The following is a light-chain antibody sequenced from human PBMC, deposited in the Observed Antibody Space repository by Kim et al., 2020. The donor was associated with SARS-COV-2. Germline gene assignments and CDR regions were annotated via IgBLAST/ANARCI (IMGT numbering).Light chain of an antibody. CDR1: ALPNQY. V-gene: IGLV3-25*03. CDR2: KDS. J-gene: IGLJ2*01. Sequence: SVSPGQTARITCSGDALPNQYAYWYQQKAGQAPLLLISKDSERPLGIPDRFSGSSSGTTVTLTNSGVQAEDEADYFCQSADGSGTVFGGGTKLTVL. CDR3: QSADGSGTV.